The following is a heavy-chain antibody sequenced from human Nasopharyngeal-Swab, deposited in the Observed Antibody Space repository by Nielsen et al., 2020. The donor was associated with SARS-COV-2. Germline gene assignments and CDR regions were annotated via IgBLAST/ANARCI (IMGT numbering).Heavy chain of an antibody. J-gene: IGHJ4*02. D-gene: IGHD5-12*01. Sequence: SGPTLVKPTQTLTLTCSFSGFSLTTTGVGVGWIRQPPGKALEWLAVIYWSDDKRYSPSLTSRLSISKDTSKNQVVLTVTNMDPVDAGTYYCARTNTHSGFDPYYDYWGLGTLVTVSS. CDR1: GFSLTTTGVG. V-gene: IGHV2-5*01. CDR3: ARTNTHSGFDPYYDY. CDR2: IYWSDDK.